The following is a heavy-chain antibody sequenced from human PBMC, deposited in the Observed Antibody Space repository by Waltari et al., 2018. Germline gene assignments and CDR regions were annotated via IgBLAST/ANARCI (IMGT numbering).Heavy chain of an antibody. CDR3: AKVDHILTGPQDY. D-gene: IGHD3-9*01. Sequence: QVQLVESGGGVVQPGRSLRLSCAASGFTFSSYGMHWVRQAPGKGLEWVAVISYDGSNKYDADSVKGRFTISRDNSKNTLYLQMTSLRAEDTAVYYCAKVDHILTGPQDYWGQGTLVTVSS. V-gene: IGHV3-30*18. CDR2: ISYDGSNK. J-gene: IGHJ4*02. CDR1: GFTFSSYG.